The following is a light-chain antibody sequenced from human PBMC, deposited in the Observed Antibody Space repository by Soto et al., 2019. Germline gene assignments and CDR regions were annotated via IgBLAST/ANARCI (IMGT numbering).Light chain of an antibody. CDR1: SSDVGGYNY. Sequence: QSALTQPASVSGSPGQSITISCTGTSSDVGGYNYVSWYQQHPGKAPKLMFYDVSNRPSGVSNRFSGSKSGNTASLTISGLQAEDEADYYGSSYTSSSTLLYVFGTGTKVTVL. J-gene: IGLJ1*01. V-gene: IGLV2-14*01. CDR3: SSYTSSSTLLYV. CDR2: DVS.